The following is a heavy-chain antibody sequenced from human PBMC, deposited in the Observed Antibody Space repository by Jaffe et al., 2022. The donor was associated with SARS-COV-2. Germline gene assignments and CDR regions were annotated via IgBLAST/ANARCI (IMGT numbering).Heavy chain of an antibody. CDR3: ARVPITIFGVVTDEGYYFDY. Sequence: QLLLEESGPGLVKPSETLSLTCTVSGGSTSSRSYYWGWIRQPPGKGLEWIGSINHSGSTYYNPSLKSRVTISVDTSRDRFSLELRYVTAADTAVYYCARVPITIFGVVTDEGYYFDYWGQGLMVTVSS. J-gene: IGHJ4*02. CDR1: GGSTSSRSYY. D-gene: IGHD3-3*01. V-gene: IGHV4-39*02. CDR2: INHSGST.